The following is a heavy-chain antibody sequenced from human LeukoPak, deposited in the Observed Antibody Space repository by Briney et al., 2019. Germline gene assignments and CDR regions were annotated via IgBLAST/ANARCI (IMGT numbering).Heavy chain of an antibody. CDR3: ARLAIPHYDSSGYYYYYYGMDV. V-gene: IGHV4-59*08. Sequence: PSETLSLTCTVSGGPISSYYWSWIRQPPGKGLEWIGYIYYSGSTNYNPSLKRRAPISVDTSKNQFSLKLSSVTAADTAVYYCARLAIPHYDSSGYYYYYYGMDVWGQGTTVTVSS. J-gene: IGHJ6*02. CDR1: GGPISSYY. CDR2: IYYSGST. D-gene: IGHD3-22*01.